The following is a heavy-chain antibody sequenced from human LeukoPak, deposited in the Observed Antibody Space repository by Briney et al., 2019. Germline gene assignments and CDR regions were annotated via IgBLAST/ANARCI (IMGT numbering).Heavy chain of an antibody. Sequence: GGSLRLSCAASGSTFSSYWMSWVRRAPGKGLEWVANIKQDGSEKYYVDSVKGRFTISRDNAKNSLYLQMNSLRAEDTAVYYCARGGSARPYYYYYMDVWGKGTTVTVSS. CDR2: IKQDGSEK. D-gene: IGHD6-6*01. J-gene: IGHJ6*03. CDR1: GSTFSSYW. V-gene: IGHV3-7*04. CDR3: ARGGSARPYYYYYMDV.